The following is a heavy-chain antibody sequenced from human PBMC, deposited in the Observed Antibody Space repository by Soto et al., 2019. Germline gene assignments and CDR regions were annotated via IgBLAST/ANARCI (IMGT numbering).Heavy chain of an antibody. V-gene: IGHV1-3*05. CDR1: GYTFTSYA. D-gene: IGHD4-17*01. CDR3: ARDPGYGDYATGAAPYYYYGMDV. CDR2: INAGNGNT. Sequence: QVQLVQSGAEEKKPGASVKVSCKASGYTFTSYAMHWVRQAPGQRLEWMGWINAGNGNTKYSQKFQGRVTITRDTSASTAYMVLISLRSEDTAVYYCARDPGYGDYATGAAPYYYYGMDVWGQGTTVTVSS. J-gene: IGHJ6*02.